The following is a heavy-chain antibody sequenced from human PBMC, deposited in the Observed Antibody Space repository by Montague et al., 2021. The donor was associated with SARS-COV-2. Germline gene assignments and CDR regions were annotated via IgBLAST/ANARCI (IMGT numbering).Heavy chain of an antibody. CDR3: ASAVVTNYNFWSGYSRVPDANGFDP. CDR1: GNSVNTGGYY. D-gene: IGHD3-3*01. Sequence: TLSLTCTVSGNSVNTGGYYWSWIRQLPGKGLEWIGYIYYSGTTSYNPSLQGRLIISVDTSKNQFSLSLTSVTAADTAVYYCASAVVTNYNFWSGYSRVPDANGFDPWGQGTLVTVSS. J-gene: IGHJ5*02. CDR2: IYYSGTT. V-gene: IGHV4-31*03.